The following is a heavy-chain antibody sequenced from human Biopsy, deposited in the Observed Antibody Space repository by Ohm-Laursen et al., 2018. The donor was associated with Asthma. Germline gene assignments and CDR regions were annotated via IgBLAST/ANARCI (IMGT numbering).Heavy chain of an antibody. D-gene: IGHD4-17*01. J-gene: IGHJ3*02. Sequence: LRLSCTASGVNVTNNYMTWVRQAPGKGLEWVSIMYAGGSRFYADRVKGRFTVSRDNSKNTLYLQMDSLRPEDTALYYCARAGDTNDYGPAFDIWGLGTMVTVSS. CDR1: GVNVTNNY. V-gene: IGHV3-53*01. CDR2: MYAGGSR. CDR3: ARAGDTNDYGPAFDI.